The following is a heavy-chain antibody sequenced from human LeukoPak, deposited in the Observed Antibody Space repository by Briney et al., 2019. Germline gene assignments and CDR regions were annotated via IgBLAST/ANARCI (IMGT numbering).Heavy chain of an antibody. CDR2: ISSSSSYI. CDR1: GFTFSSYS. J-gene: IGHJ5*02. CDR3: AKDDVYYYDSSGYYPSDSFDP. D-gene: IGHD3-22*01. V-gene: IGHV3-21*04. Sequence: GGSLRLSCAASGFTFSSYSMNWVRQAPGKGLEWVSSISSSSSYIYYADSVKGRFTISRDNAKNSLYLQMNSLRAEDTAVYYCAKDDVYYYDSSGYYPSDSFDPWGQGTLVTVSS.